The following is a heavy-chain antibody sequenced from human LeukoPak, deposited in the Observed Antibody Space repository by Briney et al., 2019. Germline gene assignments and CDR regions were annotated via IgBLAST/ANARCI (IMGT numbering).Heavy chain of an antibody. CDR2: ISSRSGYI. J-gene: IGHJ4*02. CDR3: VRERGYIGTDLHF. V-gene: IGHV3-21*01. CDR1: GFIFSDYS. D-gene: IGHD1-1*01. Sequence: PGGSLRLSCAASGFIFSDYSMNWVRQAPGQGLDWVSSISSRSGYIYYAESVKGRFTISRDNAKNSLYLQMNSLRAEDTAVYYCVRERGYIGTDLHFWGQGTLVTVSS.